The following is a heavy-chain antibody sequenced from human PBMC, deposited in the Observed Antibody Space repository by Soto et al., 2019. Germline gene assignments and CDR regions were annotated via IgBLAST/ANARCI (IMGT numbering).Heavy chain of an antibody. V-gene: IGHV4-30-4*01. CDR3: ARERGPTVTTYYYGMDV. CDR2: IYYSGST. Sequence: QVQLQESGPGLVKPSQTLSLTCTVSGGSISSGDYYWSWIRQPPGKGLEWIGYIYYSGSTYYNPPLPTRVTISVDTPKNQFSLKLSSVTVADTAVYYCARERGPTVTTYYYGMDVWGQGTTVTVSS. D-gene: IGHD4-17*01. J-gene: IGHJ6*02. CDR1: GGSISSGDYY.